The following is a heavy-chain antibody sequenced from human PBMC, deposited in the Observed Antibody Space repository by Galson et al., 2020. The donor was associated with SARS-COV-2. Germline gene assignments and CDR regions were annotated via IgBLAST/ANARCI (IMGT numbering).Heavy chain of an antibody. Sequence: SESLSLTCAVSGTSISSGSYSWNLIRQPPGKGLEWIWYISHSGGTYYNPSLKSRVTISGDRSKNQFSLRLSSVTAADTAVYYCARLHYGEYAPEAFDIWGPGTRVTVAS. D-gene: IGHD4-17*01. J-gene: IGHJ3*02. CDR1: GTSISSGSYS. CDR2: ISHSGGT. V-gene: IGHV4-30-2*01. CDR3: ARLHYGEYAPEAFDI.